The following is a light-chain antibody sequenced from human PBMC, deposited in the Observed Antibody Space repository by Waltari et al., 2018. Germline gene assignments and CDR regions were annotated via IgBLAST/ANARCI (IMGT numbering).Light chain of an antibody. CDR3: VSYTRNNTSI. CDR1: SSDVGGYNY. V-gene: IGLV2-14*01. CDR2: EVS. J-gene: IGLJ2*01. Sequence: QSALTQPASVSGSPGQSITISCTGTSSDVGGYNYVSWFQQHPGKAPKVMIYEVSRRPSGVSDRFSGSKSCNTASLTISGLQAEDEADYYCVSYTRNNTSIFGGGTKLTVL.